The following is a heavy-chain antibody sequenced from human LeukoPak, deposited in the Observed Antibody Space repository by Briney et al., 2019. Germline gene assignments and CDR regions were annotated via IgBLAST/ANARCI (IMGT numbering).Heavy chain of an antibody. Sequence: PSETLSLTCTVSGGSISSYYWSWIRQPPGKGLEWIGYIYYSGSTNYNPSLKSRVTISVDTSKNQFSLKLSSVTAADTAVYYCAGYGTITDDAFDIWGQGTMVTVSS. CDR2: IYYSGST. J-gene: IGHJ3*02. CDR3: AGYGTITDDAFDI. V-gene: IGHV4-59*01. D-gene: IGHD1-20*01. CDR1: GGSISSYY.